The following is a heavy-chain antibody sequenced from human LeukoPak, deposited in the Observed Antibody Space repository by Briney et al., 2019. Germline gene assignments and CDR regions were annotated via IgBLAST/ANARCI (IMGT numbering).Heavy chain of an antibody. CDR3: ARPLDSYYYYYMDV. J-gene: IGHJ6*03. Sequence: ASVKVSCKASGYSLTGFYLYWLRQAPGQGPQWMGWINPNSGGTNYAQKFQGRVTMTRDTSISTAYMELSRLRSDDTAVYYCARPLDSYYYYYMDVWGKGTTVTVSS. CDR2: INPNSGGT. D-gene: IGHD3-9*01. V-gene: IGHV1-2*02. CDR1: GYSLTGFY.